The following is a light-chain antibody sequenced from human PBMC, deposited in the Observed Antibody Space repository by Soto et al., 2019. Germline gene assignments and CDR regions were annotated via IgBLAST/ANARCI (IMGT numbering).Light chain of an antibody. Sequence: DIVMTQSPATLSVSPREKATLSCRASQSVSSDLAWYHQKPGQAPRLLIYGASTRATGIPARFSGSGSGTEFTLTINILQSEDFAVYYCQQYNNWPRTFGQGTKVDIK. CDR3: QQYNNWPRT. CDR1: QSVSSD. J-gene: IGKJ1*01. CDR2: GAS. V-gene: IGKV3-15*01.